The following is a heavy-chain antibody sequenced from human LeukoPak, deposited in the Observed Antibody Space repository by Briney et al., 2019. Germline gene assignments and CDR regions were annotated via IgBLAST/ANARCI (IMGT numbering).Heavy chain of an antibody. CDR2: IYSGGTT. J-gene: IGHJ4*02. CDR3: ARDPPYDIWYRDY. Sequence: PGGSLRLSCAASEFTVGSNSMSWVRQAPGKGLEWVSLIYSGGTTYYADSVKGRFTISRDNSKNTLYLQMNSVRAEDTAVYYCARDPPYDIWYRDYWGQGTLVTVSS. V-gene: IGHV3-66*02. CDR1: EFTVGSNS. D-gene: IGHD3-22*01.